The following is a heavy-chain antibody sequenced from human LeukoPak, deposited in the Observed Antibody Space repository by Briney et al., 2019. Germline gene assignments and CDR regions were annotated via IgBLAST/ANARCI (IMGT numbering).Heavy chain of an antibody. V-gene: IGHV3-9*01. J-gene: IGHJ4*02. CDR2: ISWNSGSI. CDR1: GFTFDDYA. Sequence: GGSLRPSCAASGFTFDDYAMHWVRQAPGKGLEWVSGISWNSGSIGYADSVKGRFTISRDNSKNTLYLQMNSLRAEDAAVYYCATEGSFDYWGQGTLVTVSS. D-gene: IGHD2-21*02. CDR3: ATEGSFDY.